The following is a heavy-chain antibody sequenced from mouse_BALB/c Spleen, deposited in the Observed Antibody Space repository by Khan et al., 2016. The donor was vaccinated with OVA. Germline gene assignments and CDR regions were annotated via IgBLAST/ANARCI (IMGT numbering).Heavy chain of an antibody. J-gene: IGHJ2*01. CDR3: ARDRYDYCDY. CDR1: GYTFTDYS. Sequence: QIQLVQSGPELKKPGETVKISCKASGYTFTDYSMHWVKQAPGKGLKWMGWINTETGEPTYADDFKGRFAFSLETSASTAYLQINNLKNEDTATYFCARDRYDYCDYGGQGTTLTVSS. CDR2: INTETGEP. V-gene: IGHV9-2-1*01. D-gene: IGHD2-14*01.